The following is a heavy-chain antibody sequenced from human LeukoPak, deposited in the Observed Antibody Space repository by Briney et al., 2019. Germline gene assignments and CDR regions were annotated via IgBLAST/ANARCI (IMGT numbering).Heavy chain of an antibody. D-gene: IGHD6-13*01. J-gene: IGHJ4*02. CDR1: GFSFSSYS. V-gene: IGHV3-30*03. CDR3: AREYSSSWYSLVGATDYFDY. CDR2: ISYDGSNK. Sequence: GGSLRLSCSASGFSFSSYSMDWVRQAPGKGLEWVAVISYDGSNKYYADSVKGRFTISRDNSKNTLYLQMNSLRAEDTAVYYCAREYSSSWYSLVGATDYFDYWGQGTLVTVSS.